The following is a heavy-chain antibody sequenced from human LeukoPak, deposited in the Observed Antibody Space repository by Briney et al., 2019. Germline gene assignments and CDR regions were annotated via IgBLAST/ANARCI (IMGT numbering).Heavy chain of an antibody. J-gene: IGHJ3*02. D-gene: IGHD3-16*01. Sequence: ASVTVSFTASGYTFTIYDINWVRQATRPGLEWMGWMNPNSGNTGYAQKFQGRVTMTRNTSISTAYMELSSLRSEDTAVYYCARGAYDYVWGSYEGAFDIWGQGTMVTVSS. V-gene: IGHV1-8*01. CDR2: MNPNSGNT. CDR3: ARGAYDYVWGSYEGAFDI. CDR1: GYTFTIYD.